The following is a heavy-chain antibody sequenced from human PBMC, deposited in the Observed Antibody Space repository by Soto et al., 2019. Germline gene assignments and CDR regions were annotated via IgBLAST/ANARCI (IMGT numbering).Heavy chain of an antibody. D-gene: IGHD2-15*01. CDR3: ARWPLLAPRRVVAATPGDGPAFDI. CDR2: INHSGST. J-gene: IGHJ3*02. CDR1: GGSFSGYY. V-gene: IGHV4-34*01. Sequence: SETLSLTCAVYGGSFSGYYWSWIRQPPGKGLEWIGEINHSGSTNYNPSLKSRVTISVDTSKNQFSLKLSSVTAADTAVYYCARWPLLAPRRVVAATPGDGPAFDIWGQGTMVTVSS.